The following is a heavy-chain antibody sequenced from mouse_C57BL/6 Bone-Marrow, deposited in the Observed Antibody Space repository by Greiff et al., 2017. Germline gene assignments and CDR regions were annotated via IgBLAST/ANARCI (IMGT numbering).Heavy chain of an antibody. CDR1: GYTFTDYY. J-gene: IGHJ1*03. D-gene: IGHD2-1*01. CDR3: ARDYGNPHWYFDV. V-gene: IGHV1-19*01. Sequence: VQLKESGPVLVKPGASVKMSCKASGYTFTDYYMNWVKQSHGKSLEWIGVINPYNGGTSYNQKFKGKATLTVDKSSSTAYMELKSLTSEDSAVYYCARDYGNPHWYFDVWGTGTTVTVSS. CDR2: INPYNGGT.